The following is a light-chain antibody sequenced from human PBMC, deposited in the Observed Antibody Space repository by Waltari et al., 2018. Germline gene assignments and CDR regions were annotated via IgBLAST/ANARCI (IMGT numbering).Light chain of an antibody. V-gene: IGLV2-14*01. CDR3: SSFTSSSTYV. CDR2: DVN. CDR1: SRDVCAYKY. Sequence: QSALTQPASVSGSPGQSIAPSCPGASRDVCAYKYVPRSQQPPGKAPKLMIYDVNKRPSGVSDRFSGSKSGNTASLTISGLQAEDEADYYCSSFTSSSTYVFGTGTKVTVL. J-gene: IGLJ1*01.